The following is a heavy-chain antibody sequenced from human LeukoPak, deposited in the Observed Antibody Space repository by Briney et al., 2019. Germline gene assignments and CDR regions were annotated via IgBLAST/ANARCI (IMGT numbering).Heavy chain of an antibody. V-gene: IGHV4-39*01. CDR2: IYDSGST. Sequence: PSETLSLTCTVSGVSISSSSYHWDWIRQPPGKGLEWIGSIYDSGSTYYSPSLKSRVTISVDTSKNQFSLKLNSVTAADTAVHYCTRQVLHTAMEYSGQGTLVTVSS. D-gene: IGHD5-18*01. CDR1: GVSISSSSYH. CDR3: TRQVLHTAMEY. J-gene: IGHJ4*02.